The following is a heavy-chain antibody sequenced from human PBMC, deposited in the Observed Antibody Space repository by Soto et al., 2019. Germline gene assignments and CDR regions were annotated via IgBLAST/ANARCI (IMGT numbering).Heavy chain of an antibody. D-gene: IGHD3-10*01. CDR2: ISWNSGSI. CDR1: GFTFDDYA. J-gene: IGHJ4*02. V-gene: IGHV3-9*01. CDR3: AKGGIYRVITHFDY. Sequence: PGGSLRLSCAASGFTFDDYAMHWVRQAPGRGLEWVSGISWNSGSIGYADSVKGRFTISRDNAKNSLYLQMNSLRAEDTALYYCAKGGIYRVITHFDYWGQGTLVTVYS.